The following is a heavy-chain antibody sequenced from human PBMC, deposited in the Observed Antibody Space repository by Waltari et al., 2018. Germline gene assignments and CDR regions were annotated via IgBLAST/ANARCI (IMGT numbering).Heavy chain of an antibody. D-gene: IGHD1-1*01. Sequence: QVKLVVSGGGVVQSGRSLRLSWAASGFSLSKYAVHWVRQAPGKGLEWVGVTSPDGFNKYYADSVQGRFTIARDRSLQMSALRSEDTAVYYCARGGSDRAPLDYWGRGTLVTVSS. J-gene: IGHJ4*02. V-gene: IGHV3-30*15. CDR1: GFSLSKYA. CDR2: TSPDGFNK. CDR3: ARGGSDRAPLDY.